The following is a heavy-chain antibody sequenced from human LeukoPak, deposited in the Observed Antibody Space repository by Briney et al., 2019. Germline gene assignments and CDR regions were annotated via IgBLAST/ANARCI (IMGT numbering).Heavy chain of an antibody. V-gene: IGHV1-69*04. CDR1: GGTFSSYA. D-gene: IGHD1-26*01. Sequence: ASVKVSCKASGGTFSSYAISWVRQAPGQGLEWMGRIIPILGIANYAQKFQSRVTITADKSTSTAYMELSSLRSEDTAVYYCARVGGAESWFDPWGQGTLVTVSS. CDR3: ARVGGAESWFDP. CDR2: IIPILGIA. J-gene: IGHJ5*02.